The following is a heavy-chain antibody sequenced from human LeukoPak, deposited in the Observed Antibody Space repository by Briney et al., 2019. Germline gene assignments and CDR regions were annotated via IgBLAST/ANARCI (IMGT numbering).Heavy chain of an antibody. CDR3: ARNPVTNWYFDL. J-gene: IGHJ2*01. CDR1: GGSFSGYY. V-gene: IGHV4-34*01. D-gene: IGHD4-17*01. CDR2: INHSGGT. Sequence: PSETLSLTCAVYGGSFSGYYWSWIRQPPGKGLEWIGEINHSGGTNYNPSLKSRVTISVDTSKNQFSLKLSSVTAADTAVYYCARNPVTNWYFDLWGRGTLVTVSS.